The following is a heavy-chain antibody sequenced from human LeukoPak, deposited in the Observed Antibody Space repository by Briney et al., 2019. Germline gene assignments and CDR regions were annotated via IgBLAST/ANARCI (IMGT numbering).Heavy chain of an antibody. CDR3: ARGITYYYGSGSYYNLNYFDY. V-gene: IGHV4-4*07. D-gene: IGHD3-10*01. Sequence: SETLSLTCTVSGDSFDSYYWSWIRQPAGKGLEWIGRIYTSGITNYNPSLRSRVSISVDKSKNQFSLHFNSVTAADTAMYYCARGITYYYGSGSYYNLNYFDYWGQGTLVTVSS. J-gene: IGHJ4*02. CDR2: IYTSGIT. CDR1: GDSFDSYY.